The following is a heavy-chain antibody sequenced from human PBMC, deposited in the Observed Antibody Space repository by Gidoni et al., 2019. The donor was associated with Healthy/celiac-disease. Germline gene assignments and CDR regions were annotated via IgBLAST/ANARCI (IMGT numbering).Heavy chain of an antibody. Sequence: EVQLVESGGGLVQPGVSLRLSCAASGFTYSSYWMHWVRPAPGKGLVWVSRINSDGSSTSYADSVKGRFTISRDNAKNTLYLQMNSLRAEDTAVYYCARDPLFRQSAYNWFDPWGQGTLVTVSS. J-gene: IGHJ5*02. D-gene: IGHD3-10*02. CDR3: ARDPLFRQSAYNWFDP. CDR1: GFTYSSYW. V-gene: IGHV3-74*01. CDR2: INSDGSST.